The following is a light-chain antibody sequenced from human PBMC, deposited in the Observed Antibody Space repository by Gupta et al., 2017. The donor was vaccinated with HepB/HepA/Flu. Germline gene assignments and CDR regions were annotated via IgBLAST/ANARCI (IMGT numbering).Light chain of an antibody. CDR2: AAS. V-gene: IGKV1-9*01. CDR1: QGISTY. CDR3: QQLNSYLFT. J-gene: IGKJ3*01. Sequence: DIQLTQSPSFLSASVGDRVTITCRASQGISTYLAWYQQKPGKAPKLLMYAASTLQSGVPSRFSGSGSGTEFTHTISSLEPEDSATYFCQQLNSYLFTFGPGTKVDIK.